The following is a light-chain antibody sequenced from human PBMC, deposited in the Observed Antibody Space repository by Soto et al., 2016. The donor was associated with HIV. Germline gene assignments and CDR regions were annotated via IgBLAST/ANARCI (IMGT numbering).Light chain of an antibody. V-gene: IGLV3-21*02. CDR1: NIGSKN. CDR3: QVWDSANDHWI. Sequence: SYELTQPPSVSVAPGQTASITCGGSNIGSKNVHWYQQKPGQAPVLVVYDDSHRPSGIPERYAGSNFGNTATLTISRGEVGDEADYYCQVWDSANDHWIFGGGTKLTV. CDR2: DDS. J-gene: IGLJ2*01.